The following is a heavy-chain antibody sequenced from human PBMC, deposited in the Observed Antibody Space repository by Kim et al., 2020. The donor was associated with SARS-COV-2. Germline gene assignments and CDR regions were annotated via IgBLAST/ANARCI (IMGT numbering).Heavy chain of an antibody. D-gene: IGHD3-22*01. CDR1: CESFSDYY. Sequence: SETLSLTCAVYCESFSDYYWTWIRQPPGKGLEWIGEINHSGRTNYNPSLKSRVIISVDTSRNQFSLKLSSVTAADTAVYYCARGRRGVSMIVLVIQGVEFYFDYWGQGTLVTVSS. CDR3: ARGRRGVSMIVLVIQGVEFYFDY. J-gene: IGHJ4*02. CDR2: INHSGRT. V-gene: IGHV4-34*01.